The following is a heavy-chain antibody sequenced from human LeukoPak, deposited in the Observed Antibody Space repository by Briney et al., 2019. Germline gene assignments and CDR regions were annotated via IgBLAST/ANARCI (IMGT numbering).Heavy chain of an antibody. D-gene: IGHD1-26*01. CDR1: GGSISSSSYY. CDR2: IYYSGST. J-gene: IGHJ4*02. Sequence: PETLSLTCTVSGGSISSSSYYWGWIRQPPGKGLEWIGSIYYSGSTYYNPSLKSRVTISVDTSKNQFSLKLSSVTAADTAVYYCARDGLGSCSPFYYFDYWGQGTLVTVSS. CDR3: ARDGLGSCSPFYYFDY. V-gene: IGHV4-39*02.